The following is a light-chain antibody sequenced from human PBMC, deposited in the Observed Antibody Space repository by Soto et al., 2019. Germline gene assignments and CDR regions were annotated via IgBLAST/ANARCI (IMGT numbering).Light chain of an antibody. Sequence: QSVLTQPASVSGSPGQSITISCTGTSSDIGGYNYVSWYQQHPGKAPKLMIYEVSNRPSGVSNRFSGSKSGNTASLTISGLQAEDEADYYCSSYTSSNTNVFGTGTKLTV. V-gene: IGLV2-14*01. CDR3: SSYTSSNTNV. CDR2: EVS. J-gene: IGLJ1*01. CDR1: SSDIGGYNY.